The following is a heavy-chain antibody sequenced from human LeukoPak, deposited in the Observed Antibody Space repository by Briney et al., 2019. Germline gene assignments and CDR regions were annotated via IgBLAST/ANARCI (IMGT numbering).Heavy chain of an antibody. CDR2: TRNKANSYTT. J-gene: IGHJ2*01. CDR3: ARYDFILISYFDL. V-gene: IGHV3-72*01. CDR1: GFTFSDHY. D-gene: IGHD3-3*01. Sequence: GGSLRLSCAASGFTFSDHYMDWVRQAPGKGMEWVGRTRNKANSYTTEYAASVKGRFTISRDDSKNSLYLQMNSLRAEDTAVYHCARYDFILISYFDLWGRGALVTVSS.